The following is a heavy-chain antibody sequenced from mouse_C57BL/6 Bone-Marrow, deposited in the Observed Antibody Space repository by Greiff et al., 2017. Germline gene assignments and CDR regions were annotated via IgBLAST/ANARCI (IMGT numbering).Heavy chain of an antibody. Sequence: VQLQQSDAELAKPGASVKISCKVSGYTFTDHTIHWMKQRPEQGLEWIGYIYPRDGSTKYNEKFKGKATLTAAKSSSTAYMQLNSLTSEDSAVYFCAREEGNWDYFDCWGQGTTLTVSS. CDR2: IYPRDGST. V-gene: IGHV1-78*01. CDR3: AREEGNWDYFDC. J-gene: IGHJ2*01. CDR1: GYTFTDHT. D-gene: IGHD4-1*01.